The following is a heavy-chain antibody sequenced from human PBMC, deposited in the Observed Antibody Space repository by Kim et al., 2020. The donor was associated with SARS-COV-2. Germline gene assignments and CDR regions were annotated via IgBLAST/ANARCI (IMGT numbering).Heavy chain of an antibody. J-gene: IGHJ5*02. CDR3: ARGIPFENSWFDP. CDR2: IYYSGST. CDR1: GGSISSSSYY. Sequence: SETLSLTCTVSGGSISSSSYYWGWIRQPPGKGLEWIGSIYYSGSTYYNPSLKSRVTISVDTSKNQFSLKLSSVTAADTAVYYCARGIPFENSWFDPWGQGTLVTVSS. D-gene: IGHD3-9*01. V-gene: IGHV4-39*07.